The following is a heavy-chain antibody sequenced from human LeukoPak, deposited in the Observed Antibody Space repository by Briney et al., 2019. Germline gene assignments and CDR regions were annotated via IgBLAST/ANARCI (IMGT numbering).Heavy chain of an antibody. J-gene: IGHJ4*02. V-gene: IGHV1-69*13. CDR1: GYTFTGYY. Sequence: SVKVSCKASGYTFTGYYMHWVRQAPGQGLEWMGGIIPIFGTANYAQKFQGRVTITADESTSTAYMELSSLRSEDTAVYYCAREAREYCTNGVCYASDYWGQGTLVTVSS. CDR3: AREAREYCTNGVCYASDY. CDR2: IIPIFGTA. D-gene: IGHD2-8*01.